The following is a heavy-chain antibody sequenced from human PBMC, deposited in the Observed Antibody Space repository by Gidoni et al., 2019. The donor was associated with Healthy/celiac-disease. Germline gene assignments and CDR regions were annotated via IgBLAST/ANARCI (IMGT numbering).Heavy chain of an antibody. D-gene: IGHD3-10*01. CDR2: IYFSGST. Sequence: QLQLQESRPGLVKPSPTLSLTCTVSGGFISSGGYSWSWVRQHPGKGLEWIGYIYFSGSTYYNPSLKSRVTISVDTSKNQFSLKLSSVTAADTAVYYCARDRYYGSGSYYYYYGMDVWGQGTTVTVSS. V-gene: IGHV4-31*03. CDR3: ARDRYYGSGSYYYYYGMDV. J-gene: IGHJ6*02. CDR1: GGFISSGGYS.